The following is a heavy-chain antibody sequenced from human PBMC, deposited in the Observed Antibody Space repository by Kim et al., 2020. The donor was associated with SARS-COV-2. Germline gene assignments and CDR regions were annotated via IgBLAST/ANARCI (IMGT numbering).Heavy chain of an antibody. Sequence: GGSLRLSCAASGFTVSSNYMSWVRQAPGKGLEWVSVIYSGGSTYYADSVKGRFTISIDNSKNTLYLQMNSLRAEDTAVYYCARDLEDYGMDVWGQGTTVTVSS. V-gene: IGHV3-53*01. D-gene: IGHD3-3*01. J-gene: IGHJ6*02. CDR3: ARDLEDYGMDV. CDR1: GFTVSSNY. CDR2: IYSGGST.